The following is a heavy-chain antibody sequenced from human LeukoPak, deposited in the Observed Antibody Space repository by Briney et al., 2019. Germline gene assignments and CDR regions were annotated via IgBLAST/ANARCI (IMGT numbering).Heavy chain of an antibody. V-gene: IGHV3-7*01. J-gene: IGHJ6*02. CDR3: ATYTNWVAGDV. CDR1: GFTFSSYW. Sequence: GGSLRLSCAASGFTFSSYWMAWVRQTPGKGLEWVANIKHDASDKYYVDPVKGRFTISRDNAQNSFYLQMNSLRAEDTAVYYCATYTNWVAGDVWGQGTTVSVSS. D-gene: IGHD7-27*01. CDR2: IKHDASDK.